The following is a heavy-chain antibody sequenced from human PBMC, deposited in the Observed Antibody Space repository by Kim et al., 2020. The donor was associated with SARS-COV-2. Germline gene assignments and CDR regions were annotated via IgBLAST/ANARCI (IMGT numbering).Heavy chain of an antibody. D-gene: IGHD3-22*01. Sequence: SVKVSCKASGGTFSSYAISWVRQAPGQGLEWMGGIIPIFGTANYAQKFQGRVTITADESTSTAYMELSSLRSEDTAVYYCASDDSSGYYYGRNYWGQGTLVTVSS. CDR3: ASDDSSGYYYGRNY. V-gene: IGHV1-69*13. CDR1: GGTFSSYA. CDR2: IIPIFGTA. J-gene: IGHJ4*02.